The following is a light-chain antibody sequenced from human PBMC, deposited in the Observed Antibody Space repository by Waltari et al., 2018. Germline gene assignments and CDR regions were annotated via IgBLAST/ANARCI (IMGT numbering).Light chain of an antibody. J-gene: IGLJ2*01. CDR3: SSYISSSTREL. Sequence: QSALTQPASVSGSPGQSITISCTGTSSDVCASNYVSWYQQHPGKAPKLMIFDVSNRPSGVSNRFSGSKSGNAASLTISGLQAEDEAEYYCSSYISSSTRELFGGGTSLTVL. V-gene: IGLV2-14*03. CDR1: SSDVCASNY. CDR2: DVS.